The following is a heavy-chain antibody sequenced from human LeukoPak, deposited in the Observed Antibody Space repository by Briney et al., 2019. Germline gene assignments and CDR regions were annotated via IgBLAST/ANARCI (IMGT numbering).Heavy chain of an antibody. D-gene: IGHD5-12*01. CDR1: GYTLTGYY. V-gene: IGHV1-2*02. Sequence: ASVKVSCKASGYTLTGYYMHWVRQAPGQGLEWMGWINPNSGGTNYAQNFQGRVTMTRDTSISTAYMELSRLRSDDTAVYYGARGGGYSANAAGYWGQGTLVTVSS. CDR3: ARGGGYSANAAGY. J-gene: IGHJ4*02. CDR2: INPNSGGT.